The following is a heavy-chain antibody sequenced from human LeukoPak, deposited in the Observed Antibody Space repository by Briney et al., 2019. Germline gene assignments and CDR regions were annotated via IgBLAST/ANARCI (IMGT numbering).Heavy chain of an antibody. J-gene: IGHJ4*02. CDR3: ARYYYDSSGDYSFDY. CDR2: IYYSGST. CDR1: GGSISSGDYY. V-gene: IGHV4-30-4*01. Sequence: SQTLCLTCTVSGGSISSGDYYRSWIRQPPGKGLEWIGYIYYSGSTYYNPSLKSRVTISVDTSKNQFSLKLSSVTAADTAVYYCARYYYDSSGDYSFDYRGQGTLVTVSS. D-gene: IGHD3-22*01.